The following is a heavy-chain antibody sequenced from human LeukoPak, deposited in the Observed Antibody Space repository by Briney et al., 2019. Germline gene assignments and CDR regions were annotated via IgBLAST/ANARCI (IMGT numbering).Heavy chain of an antibody. CDR3: ARDLMGYNYYYMDV. D-gene: IGHD3-16*02. J-gene: IGHJ6*03. Sequence: GGSLRLSCAASGFTFTKYAMSWVRQAAGKGLEWVSAIGGSGTKTFYAESVKGRFTISRDNARNSLFLQMNSLRAEDTAVYYCARDLMGYNYYYMDVWGKGTTVTVSS. CDR1: GFTFTKYA. V-gene: IGHV3-23*01. CDR2: IGGSGTKT.